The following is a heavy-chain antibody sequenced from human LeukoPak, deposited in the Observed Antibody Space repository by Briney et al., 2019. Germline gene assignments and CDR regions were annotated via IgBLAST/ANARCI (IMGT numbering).Heavy chain of an antibody. CDR2: IIPIFGTA. D-gene: IGHD4-11*01. V-gene: IGHV1-69*05. J-gene: IGHJ4*02. CDR3: ATTDPSATVGQGSDY. Sequence: SVKVSCKASGGTFSSYAISWVRQAPGQGLEWMGGIIPIFGTANYAQKSQGRVTITRDTSASTAYMELSSLRSQDTAVYYCATTDPSATVGQGSDYWGQGTLVTVSS. CDR1: GGTFSSYA.